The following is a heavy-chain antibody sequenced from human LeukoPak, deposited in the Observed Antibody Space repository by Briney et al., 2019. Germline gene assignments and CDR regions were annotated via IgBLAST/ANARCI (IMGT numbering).Heavy chain of an antibody. V-gene: IGHV3-11*01. CDR2: ISTSGSAI. Sequence: PGGSLRLSCAASGFTFSDYYMSWIRQAPGKGLEWVSYISTSGSAIYYADSVKGRFTMSRDDAKNSLYLQMNSLRAEDTAVYYCARDRSYGDYAYYYYYGMDVWGQGTTVTVSS. J-gene: IGHJ6*01. D-gene: IGHD4-17*01. CDR1: GFTFSDYY. CDR3: ARDRSYGDYAYYYYYGMDV.